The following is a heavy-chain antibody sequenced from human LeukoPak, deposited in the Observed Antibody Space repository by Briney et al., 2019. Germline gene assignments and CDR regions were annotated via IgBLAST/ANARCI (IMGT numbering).Heavy chain of an antibody. Sequence: SVKVSCKASGCTFSSYAISWVRQPPGQGLEWMGRIIPIFGIANYAQKFQGRVTITADKSTSTAYMELSSLRSEDTAVYYCARVGIDAFDIWGQGTMVTVSS. CDR2: IIPIFGIA. V-gene: IGHV1-69*04. CDR1: GCTFSSYA. CDR3: ARVGIDAFDI. J-gene: IGHJ3*02.